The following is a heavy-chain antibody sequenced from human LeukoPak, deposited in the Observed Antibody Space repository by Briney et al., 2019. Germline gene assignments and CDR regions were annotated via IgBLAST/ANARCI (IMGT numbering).Heavy chain of an antibody. D-gene: IGHD3-22*01. Sequence: SETLSLTCSVSGDSVSRSDSYWDWIRQPPGKGLEWIGAIYFSGRTYYSPSLKSRVTMSVDPSNNQFSLNLRSVTAADTAVYYCARRRYYDGSGYLEWGQGTLLSVSS. CDR2: IYFSGRT. CDR3: ARRRYYDGSGYLE. CDR1: GDSVSRSDSY. J-gene: IGHJ1*01. V-gene: IGHV4-39*01.